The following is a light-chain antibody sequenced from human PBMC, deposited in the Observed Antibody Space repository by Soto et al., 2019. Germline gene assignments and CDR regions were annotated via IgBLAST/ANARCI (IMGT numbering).Light chain of an antibody. CDR2: GVS. CDR1: QSVTSNY. V-gene: IGKV3-20*01. J-gene: IGKJ5*01. Sequence: EVVMTQSPATLSVSPGERATLSCRSSQSVTSNYLAWYQQKPGQAPRLLIYGVSNRATGIPDRFSGSGSGTDFTLTIGRLEPEDFAVYYCQQYGSSPPITFGQGTRLEIK. CDR3: QQYGSSPPIT.